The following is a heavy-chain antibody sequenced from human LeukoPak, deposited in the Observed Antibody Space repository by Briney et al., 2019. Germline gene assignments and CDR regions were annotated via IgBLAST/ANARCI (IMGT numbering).Heavy chain of an antibody. CDR2: VYSAGTT. D-gene: IGHD6-19*01. Sequence: PGGSLRLSCAASGFTFSSYAMSWVRQAPGKGLEWVSVVYSAGTTYYADSVKGRFTISRDNSKSTLYLQMNSLRAEDTAVYYCARVTLAVAGFDAFDIWGQGTMVTVSS. V-gene: IGHV3-66*01. J-gene: IGHJ3*02. CDR3: ARVTLAVAGFDAFDI. CDR1: GFTFSSYA.